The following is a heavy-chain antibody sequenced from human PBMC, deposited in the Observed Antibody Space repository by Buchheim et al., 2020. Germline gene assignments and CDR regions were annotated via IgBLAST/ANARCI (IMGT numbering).Heavy chain of an antibody. V-gene: IGHV3-30*18. Sequence: QVQLVESGGGVVQPGRSLRLSCAASGFTFSSYGMHWVRQAPGKGLEWVAVISYDGSNKYYADSVKGRFTISRDNSKNTLDLQMNSLRAEDTAVYYCAKDLYYDSSGPIRGLDYWGQGTLVTVSS. CDR2: ISYDGSNK. CDR1: GFTFSSYG. J-gene: IGHJ4*02. D-gene: IGHD3-22*01. CDR3: AKDLYYDSSGPIRGLDY.